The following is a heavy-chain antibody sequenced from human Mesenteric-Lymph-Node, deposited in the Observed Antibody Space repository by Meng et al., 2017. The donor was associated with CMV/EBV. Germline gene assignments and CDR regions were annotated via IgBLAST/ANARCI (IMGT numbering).Heavy chain of an antibody. V-gene: IGHV4-31*03. J-gene: IGHJ6*02. CDR1: GGSISTGGSY. CDR3: ARAIKDQLLNNYYYYGMDV. D-gene: IGHD2-2*01. Sequence: SETLSLTCTVSGGSISTGGSYWSWVRQHPGKGLEWIGYIYYSGSTYYNPSLKSRVSISVDTPKKQFSLKLSSVTAADTAVYFCARAIKDQLLNNYYYYGMDVWGQGTTVTVSS. CDR2: IYYSGST.